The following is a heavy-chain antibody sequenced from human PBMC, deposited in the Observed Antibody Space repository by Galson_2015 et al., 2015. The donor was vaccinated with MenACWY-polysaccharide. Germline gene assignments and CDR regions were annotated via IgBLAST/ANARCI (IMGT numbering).Heavy chain of an antibody. D-gene: IGHD5/OR15-5a*01. Sequence: SLRLSCAASGFTFSSYTMSWVRQAPGKGLEWVSGISGSGASKYYADSVKGRFTISRDNVKNMMYLQMNSLRDADTAVYYCANPGLSTSRPSDVNYCGQGTLVTVSS. CDR2: ISGSGASK. CDR1: GFTFSSYT. CDR3: ANPGLSTSRPSDVNY. V-gene: IGHV3-23*01. J-gene: IGHJ4*02.